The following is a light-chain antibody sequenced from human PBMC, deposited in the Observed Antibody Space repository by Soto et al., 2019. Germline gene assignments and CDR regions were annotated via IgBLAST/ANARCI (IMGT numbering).Light chain of an antibody. V-gene: IGLV1-47*01. Sequence: QSVLTQPPSASGTPGQRVTISCSGSSSNIGGTYVYWYQQLPGTAPKLLIYRNDQRPSGVPDRFSGSKSGTSASLAISGLRSEDEADYYCAAWDDSLSGRVFGGGTKLTVL. J-gene: IGLJ3*02. CDR3: AAWDDSLSGRV. CDR1: SSNIGGTY. CDR2: RND.